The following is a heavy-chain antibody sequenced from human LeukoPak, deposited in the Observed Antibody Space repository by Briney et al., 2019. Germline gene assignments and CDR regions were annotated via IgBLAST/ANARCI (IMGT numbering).Heavy chain of an antibody. CDR3: AKGDYYDSSGYTDY. D-gene: IGHD3-22*01. CDR1: GFTFSSYA. V-gene: IGHV3-23*01. CDR2: ISGSGGGT. J-gene: IGHJ4*02. Sequence: PGGSLRLSCAASGFTFSSYAMSWVRQAPGKGLEWVSAISGSGGGTYYADSVKGRFTISRDNSKNTLYLQMNSLRAEDTAVYYCAKGDYYDSSGYTDYWGQGTLVTVSS.